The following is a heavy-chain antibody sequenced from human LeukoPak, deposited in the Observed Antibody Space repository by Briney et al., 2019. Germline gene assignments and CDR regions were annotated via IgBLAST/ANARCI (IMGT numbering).Heavy chain of an antibody. CDR1: GGSISTSYY. Sequence: PSETLSLTCTVSGGSISTSYYWSWIRQPPGKGLEWIGYISYSGSTNYNPSLKSRVTMSVDTSKNQFSLRLSSVTAADTAVYYCARQAVGGWDYFDYWGQGTLVTVSS. CDR2: ISYSGST. J-gene: IGHJ4*02. CDR3: ARQAVGGWDYFDY. D-gene: IGHD6-19*01. V-gene: IGHV4-59*01.